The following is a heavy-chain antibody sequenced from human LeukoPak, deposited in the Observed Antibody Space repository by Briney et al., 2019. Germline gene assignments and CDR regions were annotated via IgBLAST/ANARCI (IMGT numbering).Heavy chain of an antibody. V-gene: IGHV3-48*03. CDR2: ISSSGSTI. D-gene: IGHD3-10*02. CDR1: GFTFSSYE. J-gene: IGHJ6*04. Sequence: GGSLRPSCAASGFTFSSYEINWVRQAPGKGLEWVSYISSSGSTIYYADSVKGRFTISRDNGKHSLYLQMNSLRAEDTAVYYCAELGITMIGGVWGKGTTVTISS. CDR3: AELGITMIGGV.